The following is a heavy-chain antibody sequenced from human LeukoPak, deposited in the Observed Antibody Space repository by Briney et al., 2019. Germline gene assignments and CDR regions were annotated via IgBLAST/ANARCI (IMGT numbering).Heavy chain of an antibody. CDR2: IWYDGSNK. Sequence: PGRSLRLSCAASGFTFSSYGMHWVRQAPGKGLEWAAVIWYDGSNKYYADSVKGRFTISRDNSKNTLYLQMNSLRAEDTAVYYCAREREDPNWFDPWGQGTLVTVSS. J-gene: IGHJ5*02. CDR1: GFTFSSYG. D-gene: IGHD1-26*01. CDR3: AREREDPNWFDP. V-gene: IGHV3-33*01.